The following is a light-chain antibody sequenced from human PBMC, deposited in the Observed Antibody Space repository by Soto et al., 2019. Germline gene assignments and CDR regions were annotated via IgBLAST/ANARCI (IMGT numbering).Light chain of an antibody. CDR2: EVS. J-gene: IGLJ1*01. Sequence: QSALTQPASVSGSPGQSITISCTGTSSDVGYYNYVSWYQKHPGKAPKLMIYEVSKRPSGVSNRFSGSKSGNTASLTISGLQAAGEADYYCRSYTGSSNLYVFGTGTKVTVL. CDR1: SSDVGYYNY. V-gene: IGLV2-14*01. CDR3: RSYTGSSNLYV.